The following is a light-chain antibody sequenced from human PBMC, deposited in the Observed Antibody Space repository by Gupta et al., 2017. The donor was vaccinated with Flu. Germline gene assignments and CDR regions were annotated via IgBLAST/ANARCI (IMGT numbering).Light chain of an antibody. CDR1: QSVLYSSNNKNY. V-gene: IGKV4-1*01. CDR3: QQYYTTPLT. CDR2: WAS. Sequence: DIVMTQSPDSLAVSLGERATINCKSSQSVLYSSNNKNYLAWYQQRPGQPPKLRIYWASTRESGVPDRFNGSGSGTDFTLTISSLQAEDVAVYYCQQYYTTPLTFGGGTKVEIK. J-gene: IGKJ4*01.